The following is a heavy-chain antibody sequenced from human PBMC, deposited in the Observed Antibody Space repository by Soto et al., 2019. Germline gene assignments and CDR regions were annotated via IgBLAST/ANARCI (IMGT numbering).Heavy chain of an antibody. CDR1: GGSLSSYY. D-gene: IGHD2-15*01. CDR3: ARLPRCENGGIFDP. V-gene: IGHV4-59*01. CDR2: IYYSGNT. J-gene: IGHJ5*02. Sequence: QVQLQESGPGLVKPAETLSLTCTVSGGSLSSYYWTWIRQPPGKGLVWVGYIYYSGNTNYNPSLKSRVSISLATSTNRSPLELGALTAAETAVYYCARLPRCENGGIFDPCGKGALGTFS.